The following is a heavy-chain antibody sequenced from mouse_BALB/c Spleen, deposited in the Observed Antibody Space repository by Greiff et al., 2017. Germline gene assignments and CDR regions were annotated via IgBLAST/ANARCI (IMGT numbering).Heavy chain of an antibody. CDR2: IYPGNSDT. D-gene: IGHD6-1*01. V-gene: IGHV1-5*01. CDR1: GYAFSSSW. CDR3: NRQPAMDY. J-gene: IGHJ4*01. Sequence: SGPELVKPGASVKISCKASGYAFSSSWMNWVKQRPGQGLEWIGAIYPGNSDTSYNQKFKGKAKLTAVTSASTAYMELSSLTNEDSAVYYCNRQPAMDYWGQGTSVTVSS.